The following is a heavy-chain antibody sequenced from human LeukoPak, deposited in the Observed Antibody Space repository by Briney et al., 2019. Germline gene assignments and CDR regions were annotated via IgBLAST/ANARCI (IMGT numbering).Heavy chain of an antibody. Sequence: SVKVSCKASGGTFSSYAISWVRQAPGQGLEWMGSIIPIFGTANYAQRFQGRVTITADKSTSTAYMELSSLRSEDTAVYYCARTNSITIFGVVTRLNGWFDPWGQGTLVTVSS. V-gene: IGHV1-69*06. D-gene: IGHD3-3*01. CDR1: GGTFSSYA. CDR2: IIPIFGTA. CDR3: ARTNSITIFGVVTRLNGWFDP. J-gene: IGHJ5*02.